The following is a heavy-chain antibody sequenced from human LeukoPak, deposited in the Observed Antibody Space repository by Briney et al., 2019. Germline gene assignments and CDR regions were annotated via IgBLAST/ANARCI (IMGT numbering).Heavy chain of an antibody. D-gene: IGHD3-22*01. CDR2: IHYSGST. Sequence: NPSETLSLTCTVSGGSISSGSYSWNWIRQPPGKGLEWIGYIHYSGSTYYNPSLKRRLAISVDTSKNHFSLTMNSMAAADTAVYYCARAMMIDRFDAFDVWGLGTMVTVSS. J-gene: IGHJ3*01. CDR3: ARAMMIDRFDAFDV. V-gene: IGHV4-30-4*07. CDR1: GGSISSGSYS.